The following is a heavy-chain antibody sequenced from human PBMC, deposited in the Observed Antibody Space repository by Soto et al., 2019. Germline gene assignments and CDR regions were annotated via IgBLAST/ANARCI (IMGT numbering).Heavy chain of an antibody. Sequence: GESLKISCKGSGYSFTSYWIGWVRQMPGKGLEWMGIIYPGDSDTRYSPSFQGQVTISADKSISTATYYCVQSRCGGDCLQSYSSHSYYGLDVWGQGTTVTVSS. CDR2: IYPGDSDT. V-gene: IGHV5-51*01. J-gene: IGHJ6*02. CDR3: SSHSYYGLDV. CDR1: GYSFTSYW. D-gene: IGHD2-21*01.